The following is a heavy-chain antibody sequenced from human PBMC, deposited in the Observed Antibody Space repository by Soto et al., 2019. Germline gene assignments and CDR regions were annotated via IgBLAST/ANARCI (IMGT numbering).Heavy chain of an antibody. D-gene: IGHD3-10*01. J-gene: IGHJ4*02. CDR1: GFSLSTSGVG. CDR2: IYWDDSK. V-gene: IGHV2-5*02. CDR3: SHKGSGSRAIDY. Sequence: ITLKESGPTLVKPTQTLTLTCTFSGFSLSTSGVGVGWIRQPPGKALEWLAVIYWDDSKTYSPSLKSRLTITKDTSRDQVVLTMTNMVPVDTATYYCSHKGSGSRAIDYWGQGALVTVSS.